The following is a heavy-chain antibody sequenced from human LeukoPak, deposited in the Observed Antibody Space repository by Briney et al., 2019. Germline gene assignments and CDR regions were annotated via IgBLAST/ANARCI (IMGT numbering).Heavy chain of an antibody. D-gene: IGHD1-26*01. J-gene: IGHJ4*02. CDR3: ARDLTPIVGATYFDY. CDR1: GGSISSYY. V-gene: IGHV4-59*01. Sequence: SETLSLTCTVSGGSISSYYWSWIRQPLGKGLEWIGYIYYSGSTNYNPSLKSRVTISVDTSKNQFSLKLSSVTAADTAVYYCARDLTPIVGATYFDYWGQGTLVTVSS. CDR2: IYYSGST.